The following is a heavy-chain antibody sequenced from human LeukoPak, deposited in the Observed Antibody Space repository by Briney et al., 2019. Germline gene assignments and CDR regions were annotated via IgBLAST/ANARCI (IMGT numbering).Heavy chain of an antibody. Sequence: PSETLSLTCTVSGASISSHYCSWIRQPPGKGLEWIGYVSDSGSTNYNPSLKSRVTVSVDTSKDQFSLKLTSVTAADTAVYYCARTGSSWPLYYYYYMDVWGKGTTVTVSS. V-gene: IGHV4-59*11. CDR2: VSDSGST. CDR1: GASISSHY. J-gene: IGHJ6*03. CDR3: ARTGSSWPLYYYYYMDV. D-gene: IGHD6-13*01.